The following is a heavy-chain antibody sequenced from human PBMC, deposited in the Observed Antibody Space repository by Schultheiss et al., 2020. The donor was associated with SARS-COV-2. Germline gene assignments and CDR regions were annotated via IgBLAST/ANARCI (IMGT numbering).Heavy chain of an antibody. J-gene: IGHJ6*02. V-gene: IGHV1-18*01. D-gene: IGHD3-3*01. CDR2: ISAYNGNT. CDR3: ARVRSYDSSYYGMDV. CDR1: GYTFTSYD. Sequence: ASVKVSCKASGYTFTSYDINWVRQATGQGLEWMGWISAYNGNTNYAQKLQGRVTMTTDTSTSTAYMELRSLRSDDTAVYYCARVRSYDSSYYGMDVWGQGTTVTVSS.